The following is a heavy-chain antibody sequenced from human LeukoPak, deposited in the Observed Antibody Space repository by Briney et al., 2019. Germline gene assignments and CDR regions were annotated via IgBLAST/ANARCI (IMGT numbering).Heavy chain of an antibody. V-gene: IGHV3-15*01. J-gene: IGHJ4*02. Sequence: GGSLRLSCAASGFTFSNAWMSWVRQAPGKGLEWVGRIKSKTDGGTTDYAAPVKGRFTISRDDSKNTLYLQMNSLKTEDTAVYYCTTSLAITMVRYFDYWGRGTLVTVSS. D-gene: IGHD3-10*01. CDR2: IKSKTDGGTT. CDR3: TTSLAITMVRYFDY. CDR1: GFTFSNAW.